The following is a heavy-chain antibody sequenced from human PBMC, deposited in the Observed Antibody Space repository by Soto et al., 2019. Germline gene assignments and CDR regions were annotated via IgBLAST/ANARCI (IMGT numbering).Heavy chain of an antibody. J-gene: IGHJ4*02. CDR1: GGSISSGGYS. CDR2: IYHSGSA. D-gene: IGHD1-26*01. Sequence: QLQLQESGSGLVKPSQTLSLTCAVSGGSISSGGYSWSWIRQPPGKGLEWISYIYHSGSAYYNLSLESRXXIXVXXSKNQFSLKLSSVTAADTAVYYCARGVGASTHFDSWGQGTLGTVSS. V-gene: IGHV4-30-2*01. CDR3: ARGVGASTHFDS.